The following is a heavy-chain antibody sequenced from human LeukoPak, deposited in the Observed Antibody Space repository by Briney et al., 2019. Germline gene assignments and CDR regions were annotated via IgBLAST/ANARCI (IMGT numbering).Heavy chain of an antibody. CDR3: ASAPYYTYDY. Sequence: SETLSLTCAVYGGSFSGYYWSWIRQPPGKGLEWIGEINHSGSTNYNPSLKSRVTTSVDTSKNQFSLKLSSVTAADTAVYYCASAPYYTYDYWGQGTLVTVSS. CDR1: GGSFSGYY. V-gene: IGHV4-34*01. CDR2: INHSGST. J-gene: IGHJ4*02. D-gene: IGHD3-10*01.